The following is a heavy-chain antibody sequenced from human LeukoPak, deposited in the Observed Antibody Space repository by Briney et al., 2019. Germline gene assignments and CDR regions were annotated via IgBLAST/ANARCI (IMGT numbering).Heavy chain of an antibody. V-gene: IGHV3-30*03. CDR2: ISYDGSNK. CDR3: ARDFELSH. CDR1: GFTFRTYG. J-gene: IGHJ4*02. D-gene: IGHD3-16*02. Sequence: GGSLRLSCAASGFTFRTYGMHWVRQAPGKGLEWVAVISYDGSNKYYADSVKGRFTISRDNSKNTLYLQMNSLRAEDTAVYYCARDFELSHWGQGTLVTVSS.